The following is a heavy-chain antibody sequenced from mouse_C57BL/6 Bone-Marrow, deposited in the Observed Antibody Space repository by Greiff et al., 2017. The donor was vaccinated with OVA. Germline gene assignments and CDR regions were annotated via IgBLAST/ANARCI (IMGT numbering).Heavy chain of an antibody. D-gene: IGHD2-5*01. J-gene: IGHJ3*01. CDR2: IRNKANGYTT. CDR3: ASTYYSNFPFAY. Sequence: EVTLVESGGGLVQPGGSLSLSCAASGFTSTDYYMSWVRQPPGKALEWLGFIRNKANGYTTEYSASVKGRFTIARDNSQSILYLQMNALRAEDSATYYCASTYYSNFPFAYWGQGTLVTVSA. V-gene: IGHV7-3*01. CDR1: GFTSTDYY.